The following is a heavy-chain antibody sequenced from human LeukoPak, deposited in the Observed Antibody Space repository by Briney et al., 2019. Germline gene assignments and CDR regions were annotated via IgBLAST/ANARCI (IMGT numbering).Heavy chain of an antibody. J-gene: IGHJ4*02. CDR2: IKQDGSEK. CDR1: GFTFSSYW. Sequence: PGGSLRLSCAASGFTFSSYWMSWVRQAPGKGLEWVANIKQDGSEKYYVDSVKGRFTISRGNAKNSLYLQMNSLRAEDTAGYYCAKEFRGSANFDYWGQGILGTGSS. CDR3: AKEFRGSANFDY. D-gene: IGHD1-26*01. V-gene: IGHV3-7*01.